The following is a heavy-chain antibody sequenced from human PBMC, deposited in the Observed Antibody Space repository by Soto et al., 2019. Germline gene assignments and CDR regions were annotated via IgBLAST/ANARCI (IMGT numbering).Heavy chain of an antibody. CDR1: GFTFSTYA. J-gene: IGHJ6*03. V-gene: IGHV3-64*01. CDR2: ISSNGDTT. Sequence: PGGSLILSCAASGFTFSTYAMHWVRQAPGRGLEYVAAISSNGDTTYYANSVKGRFTISRDNSKNTLYLQMGSLRAEDMAVYYCAREYSYGSTRYYYVDVWGTGTTVTVSS. D-gene: IGHD5-18*01. CDR3: AREYSYGSTRYYYVDV.